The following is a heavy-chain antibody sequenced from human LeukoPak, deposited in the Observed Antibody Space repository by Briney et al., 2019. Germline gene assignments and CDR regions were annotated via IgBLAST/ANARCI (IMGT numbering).Heavy chain of an antibody. Sequence: ASVKVSCKASGYTFTGQYLHWVRQAPGQGLEWMGWINPNSGGTNYAQKFRGRVTMTRDTSISTAYMELSRLRSDDTAVYYCATGSGTYSSDYWGQGTLVTVSS. D-gene: IGHD3-10*01. CDR1: GYTFTGQY. V-gene: IGHV1-2*02. CDR3: ATGSGTYSSDY. J-gene: IGHJ4*02. CDR2: INPNSGGT.